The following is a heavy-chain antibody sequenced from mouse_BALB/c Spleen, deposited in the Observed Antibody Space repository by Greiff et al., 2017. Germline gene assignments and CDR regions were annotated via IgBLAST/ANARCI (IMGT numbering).Heavy chain of an antibody. D-gene: IGHD2-10*01. CDR1: GFNIKDTY. Sequence: DVKLQESGAELVKPGASVKLSCTASGFNIKDTYMHWVKQRPEQGLEWIGRIDPANGNTKYDPKFQGKATITADTSSNTAYLQLSSLTSEDTAVYYCAVSYYGNYGAMDYWGQGTSVTVSS. CDR2: IDPANGNT. CDR3: AVSYYGNYGAMDY. J-gene: IGHJ4*01. V-gene: IGHV14-3*02.